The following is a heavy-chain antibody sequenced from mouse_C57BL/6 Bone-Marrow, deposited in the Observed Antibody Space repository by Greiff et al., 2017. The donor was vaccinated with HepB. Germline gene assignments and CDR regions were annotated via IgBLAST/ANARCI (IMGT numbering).Heavy chain of an antibody. V-gene: IGHV3-5*01. D-gene: IGHD2-5*01. CDR1: GISITTGNYR. Sequence: EVKLMESGPGLVKPSQTVFLTCTVTGISITTGNYRWSWIRQFPGNKLEWIGYIYYSGTITYNPSLTSRTTITRDTPKNQFFLEMNSLTAEDTATYYCARDRGYSNWYFDVWGTGTTVTVSS. J-gene: IGHJ1*03. CDR2: IYYSGTI. CDR3: ARDRGYSNWYFDV.